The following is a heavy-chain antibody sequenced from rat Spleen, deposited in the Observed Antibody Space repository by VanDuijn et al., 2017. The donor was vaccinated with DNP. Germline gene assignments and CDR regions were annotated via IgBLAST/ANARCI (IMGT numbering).Heavy chain of an antibody. Sequence: EVQLVESGGGLVQPGRSMKLSCAASGFSFSNYGMAWVRQAPTKGLEWVASISTGGGNTYYRDSVKGRFTISRDNAKSTLYLQMNSLRSEDTATYYCERHGPLIGTTTDYYVMDAWGQGASVTVSS. D-gene: IGHD1-5*01. CDR1: GFSFSNYG. CDR2: ISTGGGNT. J-gene: IGHJ4*01. CDR3: ERHGPLIGTTTDYYVMDA. V-gene: IGHV5-25*01.